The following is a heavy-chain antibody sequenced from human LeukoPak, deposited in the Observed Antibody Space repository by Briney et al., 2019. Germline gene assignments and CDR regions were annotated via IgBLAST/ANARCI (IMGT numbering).Heavy chain of an antibody. CDR1: GYTFTGYY. D-gene: IGHD2-15*01. CDR3: ARGYCSGGSCYSVNY. CDR2: MNPNSGGT. Sequence: ASVKVSCKASGYTFTGYYMHWVRQAPGQGPEGMGWMNPNSGGTNYAQKFQGRVTMTRDTSISTAYMELSRLRSDDTAVYYCARGYCSGGSCYSVNYWGQGTLVTVSS. J-gene: IGHJ4*02. V-gene: IGHV1-2*02.